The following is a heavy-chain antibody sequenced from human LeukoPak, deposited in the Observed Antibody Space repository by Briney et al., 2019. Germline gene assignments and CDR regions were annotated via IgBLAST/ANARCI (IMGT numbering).Heavy chain of an antibody. J-gene: IGHJ2*01. CDR2: IYHSGST. D-gene: IGHD4-23*01. CDR3: VRLSAVSPPRYFDL. V-gene: IGHV4-4*02. Sequence: PSGTLSLTCAVSGGSISSSNWWSWVRQPPGKGLEWIGEIYHSGSTYYNPSLKSRVTISVDTSKNQFSLKLSSVTAADTAVYYCVRLSAVSPPRYFDLWGRGTLVTVSS. CDR1: GGSISSSNW.